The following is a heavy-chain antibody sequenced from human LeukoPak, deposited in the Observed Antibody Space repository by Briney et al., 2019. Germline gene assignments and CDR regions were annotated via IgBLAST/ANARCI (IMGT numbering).Heavy chain of an antibody. D-gene: IGHD6-19*01. Sequence: GGSLRLSCAASGFTFRSYAMSWVRQAPGKGLEWVSGISGSGGSTYYAESVKGRFTISRDNSKNTLYLQMNSLRADDTAVYYCAKWGHSSGWYFASPFDYWGQGTLVTVSS. CDR1: GFTFRSYA. V-gene: IGHV3-23*01. CDR2: ISGSGGST. J-gene: IGHJ4*02. CDR3: AKWGHSSGWYFASPFDY.